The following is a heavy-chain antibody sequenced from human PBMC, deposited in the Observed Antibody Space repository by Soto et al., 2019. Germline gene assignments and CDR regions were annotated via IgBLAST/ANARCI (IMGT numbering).Heavy chain of an antibody. D-gene: IGHD3-3*01. CDR2: IYSSGRT. Sequence: PQKLSLTSTLTGGTTSRYSWLWIRQPAEGGLEWIGRIYSSGRTTNHTSPKSRVTISLDTYMNNFSIRLSSVTAADTTVYYCARGQRFSYWFDPWCQGTLLT. V-gene: IGHV4-4*07. CDR3: ARGQRFSYWFDP. J-gene: IGHJ5*02. CDR1: GGTTSRYS.